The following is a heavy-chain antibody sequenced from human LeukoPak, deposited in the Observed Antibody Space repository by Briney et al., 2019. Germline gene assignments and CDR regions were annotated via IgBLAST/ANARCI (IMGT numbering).Heavy chain of an antibody. CDR1: GFIFSTYG. Sequence: GRSLRLSCAASGFIFSTYGMHWVRQAPGKGLEWVSAISISGSKTYYADSVKGRFTISRDNSKNTLYLQMNSLRAEDTAVYYCANEIRPNDYWGQGTQVTVSS. CDR3: ANEIRPNDY. J-gene: IGHJ4*02. D-gene: IGHD4-17*01. CDR2: ISISGSKT. V-gene: IGHV3-23*01.